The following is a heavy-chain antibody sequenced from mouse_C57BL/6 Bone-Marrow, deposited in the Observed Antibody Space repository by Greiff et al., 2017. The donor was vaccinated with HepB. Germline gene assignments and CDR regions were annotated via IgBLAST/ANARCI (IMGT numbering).Heavy chain of an antibody. J-gene: IGHJ1*03. CDR2: IYWDDDK. V-gene: IGHV8-12*01. CDR3: ARYVYWYFDV. Sequence: QVTLKESGPGILQSSQTLSLTCSFSGFSLRTSGMGVCWFRQPSGKGLEWLAHIYWDDDKRYNPSLKSRLTISKDTSRNQVFLKITSVDTADTATNYCARYVYWYFDVWGTGTTVTVSS. CDR1: GFSLRTSGMG. D-gene: IGHD2-14*01.